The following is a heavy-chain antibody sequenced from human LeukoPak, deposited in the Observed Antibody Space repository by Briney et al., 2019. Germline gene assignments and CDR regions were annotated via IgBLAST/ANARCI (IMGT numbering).Heavy chain of an antibody. J-gene: IGHJ6*02. CDR1: GFTFSSYG. CDR3: AKGRGYCSGGSCRAYYYYYGMNV. CDR2: ISYDGSNK. V-gene: IGHV3-30*18. D-gene: IGHD2-15*01. Sequence: GGSLRLSCAASGFTFSSYGMHWVRQAPGKGLEWVAVISYDGSNKYYADSVKGRFTISRDNSKNTLYLQMNSLRAEDTAVYYCAKGRGYCSGGSCRAYYYYYGMNVWGQGTTVTVSS.